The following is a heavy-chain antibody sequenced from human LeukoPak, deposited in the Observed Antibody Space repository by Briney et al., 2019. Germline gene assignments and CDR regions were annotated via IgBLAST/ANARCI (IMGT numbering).Heavy chain of an antibody. D-gene: IGHD3-10*01. Sequence: SGTLSLTCAVSGASISSSNWWSWVRQPPGKGLEWIGEIYHSGTTNYNPSLKSRVTISVDTSKNQFSLNLSSVTAADTAVYFCARAHSLSVVRGGSYHYYYYMDVWGKGTTVTISS. J-gene: IGHJ6*03. CDR1: GASISSSNW. CDR3: ARAHSLSVVRGGSYHYYYYMDV. V-gene: IGHV4-4*02. CDR2: IYHSGTT.